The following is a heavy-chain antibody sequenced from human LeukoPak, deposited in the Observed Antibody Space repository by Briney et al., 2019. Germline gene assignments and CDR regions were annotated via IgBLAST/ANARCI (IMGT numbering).Heavy chain of an antibody. Sequence: ASVKVSCKASGYTFTRYGISWVRQDPGQGLEWMGWISAYNGNTNYAQKLQGRVTMTTDTSTSTAYMELRSLRSDDTAVYYCARGRSEQLDRRPRCWFDPWGQGTLATVSS. V-gene: IGHV1-18*01. CDR3: ARGRSEQLDRRPRCWFDP. CDR2: ISAYNGNT. CDR1: GYTFTRYG. D-gene: IGHD1-1*01. J-gene: IGHJ5*02.